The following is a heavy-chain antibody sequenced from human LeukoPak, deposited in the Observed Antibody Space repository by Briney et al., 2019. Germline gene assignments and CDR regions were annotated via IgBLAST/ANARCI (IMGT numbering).Heavy chain of an antibody. D-gene: IGHD4-17*01. Sequence: GWSLRLSCAASGFTFSSYGMHWVRQAPGKGLEWGAVISYDGSNKYYADSVKGRFTISRDNSKNTLYLQMNSLRAEDTAVYYCAKDLSTIYGDYEFDYWGQGTLVTVSS. CDR3: AKDLSTIYGDYEFDY. V-gene: IGHV3-30*18. CDR1: GFTFSSYG. CDR2: ISYDGSNK. J-gene: IGHJ4*02.